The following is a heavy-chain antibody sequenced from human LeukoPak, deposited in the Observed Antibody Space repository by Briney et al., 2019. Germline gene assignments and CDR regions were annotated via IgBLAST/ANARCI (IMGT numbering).Heavy chain of an antibody. V-gene: IGHV3-30*04. CDR2: ISYDGNSK. CDR3: ARDLGISLGCSDLDY. Sequence: QAGGSLRLSCVVSGFTFRSYSFHWVRQAPGKGLEWLTYISYDGNSKYYADSVKGRFTISRDNAKNSLYLQMNSLRAEDMAVYYCARDLGISLGCSDLDYWGQGTLVTVSS. D-gene: IGHD2/OR15-2a*01. J-gene: IGHJ4*02. CDR1: GFTFRSYS.